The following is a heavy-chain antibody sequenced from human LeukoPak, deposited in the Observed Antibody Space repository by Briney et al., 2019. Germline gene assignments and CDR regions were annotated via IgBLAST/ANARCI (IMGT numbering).Heavy chain of an antibody. J-gene: IGHJ4*02. V-gene: IGHV3-33*08. CDR3: ARDRYGANSPFDY. CDR2: IWYDGSKK. Sequence: PGESLRLSCAASGFTFSNYGMHWVRQAPGKGLEWVAVIWYDGSKKYYADSVKGRFTISRDNSESTLNLQMNSLRAEDTAVYYCARDRYGANSPFDYWGQGTLVTVSS. D-gene: IGHD4-23*01. CDR1: GFTFSNYG.